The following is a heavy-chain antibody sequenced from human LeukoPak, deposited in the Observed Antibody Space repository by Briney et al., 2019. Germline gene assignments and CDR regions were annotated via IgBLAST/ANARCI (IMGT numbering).Heavy chain of an antibody. CDR1: GGSISSYY. V-gene: IGHV4-4*07. Sequence: PSETLSLTCTVSGGSISSYYWSWIRQPAGKGLEWIGRIYTSGSTNYNPSLKSRVTMSVDMSKNQFSPKLSSVTAADTAVYYCARDLLWFGELFGWFDPWGQGTLVTVSS. J-gene: IGHJ5*02. CDR2: IYTSGST. CDR3: ARDLLWFGELFGWFDP. D-gene: IGHD3-10*01.